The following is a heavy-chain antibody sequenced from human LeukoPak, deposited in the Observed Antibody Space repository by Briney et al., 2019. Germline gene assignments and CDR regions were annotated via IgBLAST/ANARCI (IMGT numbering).Heavy chain of an antibody. CDR2: IYPGDPDT. D-gene: IGHD2-2*02. Sequence: GESLKISCKGSGYTFTSYWIGWVRQMPGKGLEWMGIIYPGDPDTRYRPSFQGQVTISADKSISTAYLQWSSLKASDTAMYYCALYFDTYYFGYWGQGTLVTVSS. J-gene: IGHJ4*02. V-gene: IGHV5-51*01. CDR1: GYTFTSYW. CDR3: ALYFDTYYFGY.